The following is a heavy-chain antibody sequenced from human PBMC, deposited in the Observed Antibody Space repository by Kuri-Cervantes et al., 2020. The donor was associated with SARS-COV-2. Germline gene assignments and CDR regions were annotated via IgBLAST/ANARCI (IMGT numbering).Heavy chain of an antibody. CDR2: IDPSDSYT. CDR3: ARRHVDTAMVTTYDDY. Sequence: GESLKISCKGSGYSFTSYWISWVRQMPGKGLEWMGEIDPSDSYTNYSPSFQGHVTISADNSISTAYLQWSSLKASDTAMYYCARRHVDTAMVTTYDDYWGQGTLVTVSS. V-gene: IGHV5-10-1*01. CDR1: GYSFTSYW. J-gene: IGHJ4*02. D-gene: IGHD5-18*01.